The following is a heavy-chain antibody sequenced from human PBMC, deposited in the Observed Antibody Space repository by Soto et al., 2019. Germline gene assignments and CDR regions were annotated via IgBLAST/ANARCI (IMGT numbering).Heavy chain of an antibody. Sequence: SETLSLTCAVYGGSFSGYYWSWIRQPPGKGLEWIGEINHSGSTNYNPSLKSRVTISVDTSKNQFSLKLSSVTAADTAVYYCALLSGSYYNGGDYWGQGTLVTVSS. CDR1: GGSFSGYY. CDR2: INHSGST. V-gene: IGHV4-34*01. CDR3: ALLSGSYYNGGDY. J-gene: IGHJ4*02. D-gene: IGHD3-10*01.